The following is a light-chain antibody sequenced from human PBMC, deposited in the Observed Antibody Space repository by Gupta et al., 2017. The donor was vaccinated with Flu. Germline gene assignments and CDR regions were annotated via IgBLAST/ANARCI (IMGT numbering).Light chain of an antibody. CDR1: ALSKKF. V-gene: IGLV3-10*01. Sequence: SGDALSKKFAYWYQQKSGQVPVLVIYKDTKRPSAIPARFSGSSSGTTATLTITGAQVEDSGDYYCYSTDNSGIGVFGGGTKLTVL. CDR2: KDT. CDR3: YSTDNSGIGV. J-gene: IGLJ3*02.